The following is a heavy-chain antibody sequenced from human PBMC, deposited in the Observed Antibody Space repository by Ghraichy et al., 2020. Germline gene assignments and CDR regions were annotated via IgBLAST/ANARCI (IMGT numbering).Heavy chain of an antibody. CDR2: IYPGDSDT. CDR3: ARRFGAGTNYFDH. CDR1: GYSFSNYW. J-gene: IGHJ4*02. D-gene: IGHD3-10*01. V-gene: IGHV5-51*01. Sequence: GESLNISCNGSGYSFSNYWLGWVCQMPGKGLEWMGIIYPGDSDTSYSPSFQGQVTISADRSINTAYLQWGNLKASDTATYYCARRFGAGTNYFDHWGQGTLVTVSS.